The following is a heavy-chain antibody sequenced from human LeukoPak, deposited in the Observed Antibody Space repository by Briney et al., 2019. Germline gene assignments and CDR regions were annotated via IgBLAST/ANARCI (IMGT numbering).Heavy chain of an antibody. CDR3: AKGSSSNWFDP. D-gene: IGHD6-6*01. V-gene: IGHV3-30*02. CDR2: IRYGGSNK. CDR1: GFTFSSYG. Sequence: GGSLRLSCAASGFTFSSYGMHWVRQAPGKGLEWVAFIRYGGSNKYYADSVKGRFTISRDNSKNTLYLQMNSLRAEDTAVYYCAKGSSSNWFDPWGQGTLVTVSS. J-gene: IGHJ5*02.